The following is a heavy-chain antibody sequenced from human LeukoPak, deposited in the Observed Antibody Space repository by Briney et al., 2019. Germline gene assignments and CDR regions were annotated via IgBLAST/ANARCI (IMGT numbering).Heavy chain of an antibody. CDR2: SSGSGVNT. CDR3: AKGRGDSSNYYYPDFDP. D-gene: IGHD3-22*01. V-gene: IGHV3-23*01. Sequence: GGSLRLSCAASGFTFSSYSMSWVRQAPGKAREWVSASSGSGVNTYYTDSVKGRFTISRDNYKKTLYLQMTNLRVEDTDLYYCAKGRGDSSNYYYPDFDPWGQGTLVTVSS. CDR1: GFTFSSYS. J-gene: IGHJ5*02.